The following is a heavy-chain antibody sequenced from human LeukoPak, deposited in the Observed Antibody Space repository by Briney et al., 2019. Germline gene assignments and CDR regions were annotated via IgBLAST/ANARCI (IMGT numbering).Heavy chain of an antibody. Sequence: SVKVSCKASGGTFSSYAISWVRQAPGQGLEWMGGIIPIFGTANYAQKFQGRVTITADESTSTAYMEPSSLRSEDTAVYYCARGGRFLEWLENWFDPWGQGTLVTVSS. V-gene: IGHV1-69*13. CDR2: IIPIFGTA. CDR3: ARGGRFLEWLENWFDP. CDR1: GGTFSSYA. J-gene: IGHJ5*02. D-gene: IGHD3-3*01.